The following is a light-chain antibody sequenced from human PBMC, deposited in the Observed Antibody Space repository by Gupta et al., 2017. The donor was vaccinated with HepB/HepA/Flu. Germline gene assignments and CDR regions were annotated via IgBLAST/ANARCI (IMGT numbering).Light chain of an antibody. CDR1: QSVSSN. Sequence: EIVMTQSPATLSVSPGERATLSCRASQSVSSNLAWYQQKPGQAPRLLIYGASTRDTGIPARFSGSGSGTEFTLTISSLQSEDFAVYYCQQYNNWPPFTFGQGTQLEIK. CDR2: GAS. V-gene: IGKV3-15*01. J-gene: IGKJ5*01. CDR3: QQYNNWPPFT.